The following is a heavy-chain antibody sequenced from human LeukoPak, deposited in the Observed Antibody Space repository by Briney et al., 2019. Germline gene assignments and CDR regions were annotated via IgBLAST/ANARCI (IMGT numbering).Heavy chain of an antibody. Sequence: PGVSLRLSCAASGFTFSSYAMNWVRQAPGKGLEWVTGISGSGTSTYYADSVKGRFTISRDNSENTLFLQMNSLRAEDTAVYYCAKDGAFDRYCGGGSCYIDFWGQGTLVTVSS. CDR2: ISGSGTST. D-gene: IGHD2-15*01. CDR3: AKDGAFDRYCGGGSCYIDF. CDR1: GFTFSSYA. V-gene: IGHV3-23*01. J-gene: IGHJ4*02.